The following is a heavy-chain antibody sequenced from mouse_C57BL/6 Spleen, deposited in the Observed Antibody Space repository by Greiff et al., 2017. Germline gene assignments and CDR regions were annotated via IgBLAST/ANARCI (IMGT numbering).Heavy chain of an antibody. CDR1: GYTFTEYT. J-gene: IGHJ4*01. V-gene: IGHV1-62-2*01. CDR2: FYPGGGSI. D-gene: IGHD1-1*01. Sequence: QVQLQQSGAELVKPGASVKLSCKASGYTFTEYTIHWVKQRSGQGLEWIGWFYPGGGSIKYNEKFKVKATLTADKSSSTVYMELSSLTSEDCAVYFFTSHEDYYYSSSYPSRDYWGQVTSVTHSS. CDR3: TSHEDYYYSSSYPSRDY.